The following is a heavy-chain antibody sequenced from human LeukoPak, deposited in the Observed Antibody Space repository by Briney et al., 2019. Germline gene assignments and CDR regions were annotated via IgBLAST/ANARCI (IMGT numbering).Heavy chain of an antibody. CDR3: ARVAAADRAHFDY. Sequence: PSETLSLTCTVSGGSISSSSYYWGWIRQPPGKGLEWIGSIYYSGSTYYNPSLKSRVTISVDTSKNQFSLKLSSVTAADTAVYYCARVAAADRAHFDYWGQGTLVTVSS. CDR1: GGSISSSSYY. V-gene: IGHV4-39*07. J-gene: IGHJ4*02. D-gene: IGHD6-13*01. CDR2: IYYSGST.